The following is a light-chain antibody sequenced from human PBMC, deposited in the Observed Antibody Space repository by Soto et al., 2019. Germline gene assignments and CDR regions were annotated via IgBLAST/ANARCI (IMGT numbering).Light chain of an antibody. V-gene: IGKV3-11*01. CDR2: HAS. CDR3: QHHSDWFSWS. CDR1: QSVGTY. J-gene: IGKJ1*01. Sequence: ENVLTQSPATVSLSPGERATLSCRASQSVGTYLAWYQQKPGQSPRLLIYHASNRPTGIPGRFSGSGSGTEFTLTISSLEPEDFAVYYCQHHSDWFSWSFGQGT.